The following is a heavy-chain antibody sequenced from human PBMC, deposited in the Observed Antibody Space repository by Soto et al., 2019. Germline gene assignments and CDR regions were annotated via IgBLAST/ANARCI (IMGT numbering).Heavy chain of an antibody. CDR2: IIPIFGTA. J-gene: IGHJ6*02. V-gene: IGHV1-69*13. D-gene: IGHD5-12*01. CDR1: GGTFSSYA. CDR3: ARGGGEMATMYYYYVMDV. Sequence: SVKVSCKASGGTFSSYAISWVRQAPGQGLEWMGGIIPIFGTANYAQKFQGRVTITADESTSTAYMELSSLRSEDTAVYYCARGGGEMATMYYYYVMDVWGQGTTVPVSS.